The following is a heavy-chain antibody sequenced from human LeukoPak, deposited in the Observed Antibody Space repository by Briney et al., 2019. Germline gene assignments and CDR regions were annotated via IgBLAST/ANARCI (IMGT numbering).Heavy chain of an antibody. Sequence: SETLSLTCTVSGGSISSYYWSWIRQPPGKGLEWIGYIYYSGSTNYNPSLKSRVTISVDTSKNQFSLKLSSVTAADTAVYYCAREEHSSSTRYYYYMDVWGKGTTVTVSS. CDR2: IYYSGST. V-gene: IGHV4-59*12. J-gene: IGHJ6*03. D-gene: IGHD6-6*01. CDR3: AREEHSSSTRYYYYMDV. CDR1: GGSISSYY.